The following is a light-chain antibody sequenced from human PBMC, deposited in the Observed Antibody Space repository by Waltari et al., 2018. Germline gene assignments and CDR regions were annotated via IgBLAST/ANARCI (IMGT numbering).Light chain of an antibody. Sequence: EIVMTQSPATLSVSPGERATLSCRASQSVSNKLAWYQQKPGQAPRLLIYGASTRATGIPARFSGSGSGTEFTLTISSLQSEDFAVYYCQQYNYWRTFGLGTKVDIK. CDR1: QSVSNK. V-gene: IGKV3-15*01. CDR2: GAS. CDR3: QQYNYWRT. J-gene: IGKJ3*01.